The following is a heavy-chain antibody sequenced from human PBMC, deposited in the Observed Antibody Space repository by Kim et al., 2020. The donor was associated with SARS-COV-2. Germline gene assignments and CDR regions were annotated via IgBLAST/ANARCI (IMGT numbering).Heavy chain of an antibody. Sequence: ASVKVSCKASGYTFTSYYMHWVRQAPGQGLEWMGIINPSGGSTSYAQKFQGRVTMTRDTSTSTVYMELSSLRSEDTAVYYCAREENGGYSYGYFDYWGQGTLVTVSS. V-gene: IGHV1-46*01. CDR1: GYTFTSYY. CDR3: AREENGGYSYGYFDY. CDR2: INPSGGST. D-gene: IGHD5-18*01. J-gene: IGHJ4*02.